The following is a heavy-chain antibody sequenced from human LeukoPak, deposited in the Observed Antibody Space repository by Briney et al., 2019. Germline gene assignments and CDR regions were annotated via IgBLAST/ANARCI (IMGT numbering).Heavy chain of an antibody. Sequence: PGGSLRLSCAASGFTFSNYGMNWVRQPPGKGLEWIGNIYYFGTTLHNPSLKSRVTMSVDTSKNQFSLKLSSVTAADTAVYYCARDSHAWYGQYYFDFWGQGALVTVSS. J-gene: IGHJ4*02. CDR1: GFTFSNYG. V-gene: IGHV4-59*12. D-gene: IGHD6-13*01. CDR2: IYYFGTT. CDR3: ARDSHAWYGQYYFDF.